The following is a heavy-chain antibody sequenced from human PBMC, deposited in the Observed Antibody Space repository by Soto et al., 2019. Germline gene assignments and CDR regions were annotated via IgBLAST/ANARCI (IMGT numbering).Heavy chain of an antibody. CDR3: ARTLTCYYVYHAFDF. V-gene: IGHV3-43*01. CDR2: ISWDGSST. CDR1: GFAFGEYT. D-gene: IGHD3-10*02. J-gene: IGHJ3*01. Sequence: EVQLVESGGVVVQPGGSLRLSCETSGFAFGEYTMHWVRQVPGKGLEWVSLISWDGSSTYYTDSAKGRFTISRDISKNSLYLQMTGLTIEDTALYFCARTLTCYYVYHAFDFWGQGTMVTVSP.